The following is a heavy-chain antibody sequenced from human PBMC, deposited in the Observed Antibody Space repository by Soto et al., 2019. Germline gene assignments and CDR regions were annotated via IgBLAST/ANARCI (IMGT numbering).Heavy chain of an antibody. CDR3: ARTSAAGKYYYGMDV. V-gene: IGHV5-51*01. J-gene: IGHJ6*02. CDR1: GYSFTSYW. Sequence: EVQLVQSGAEVKKPGESLKISCKGSGYSFTSYWIGWVRQMPGKGLEWMGIIYPGDSDTRYSPSYQGQVTISADKSISTAYLQWSSLKASDTAMYYCARTSAAGKYYYGMDVWGQGTTVTVSS. D-gene: IGHD6-13*01. CDR2: IYPGDSDT.